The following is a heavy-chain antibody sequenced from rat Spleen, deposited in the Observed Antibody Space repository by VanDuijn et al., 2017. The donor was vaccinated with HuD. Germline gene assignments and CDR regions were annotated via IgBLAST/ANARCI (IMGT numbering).Heavy chain of an antibody. J-gene: IGHJ2*01. CDR1: GFTFSDYN. CDR3: VRSVFDY. CDR2: ITYDGSST. Sequence: EVQLVESGGGLVQPGRSLKLSCAASGFTFSDYNMAWVRQAPKKGLEWVATITYDGSSTYYRDSVKGRFTISRDNANSTLYLQMDSLRSEDTATYYCVRSVFDYWGHGVMVTVSS. V-gene: IGHV5-7*01.